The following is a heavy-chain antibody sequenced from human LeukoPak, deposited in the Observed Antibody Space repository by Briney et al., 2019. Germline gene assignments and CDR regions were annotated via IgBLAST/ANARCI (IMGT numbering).Heavy chain of an antibody. CDR2: IYVTGTT. CDR3: ARGGPDLVREYFQQ. D-gene: IGHD2-8*02. Sequence: PSETLSLTCTVSGGSISTNYWNWIRQPAGKGLEWIGRIYVTGTTYCNPSLKSRLTMSVDASRNQFFLNLSSVTAADTAVYYCARGGPDLVREYFQQWARDTVVTVS. V-gene: IGHV4-4*07. CDR1: GGSISTNY. J-gene: IGHJ1*01.